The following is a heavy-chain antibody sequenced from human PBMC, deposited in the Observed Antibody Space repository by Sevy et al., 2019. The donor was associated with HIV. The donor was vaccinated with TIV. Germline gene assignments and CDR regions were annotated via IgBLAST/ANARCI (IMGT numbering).Heavy chain of an antibody. V-gene: IGHV4-59*11. Sequence: SETLSLTCTVSGGSITSLYWNWIRQPPGKGLEWIANIYYNGHINYNPSLKSRVTLSLDTSKNQFSLRLISVPAADTAMYYCAGENAWGRGYSWGQGTLVTVSS. CDR3: AGENAWGRGYS. J-gene: IGHJ4*02. CDR2: IYYNGHI. CDR1: GGSITSLY. D-gene: IGHD1-26*01.